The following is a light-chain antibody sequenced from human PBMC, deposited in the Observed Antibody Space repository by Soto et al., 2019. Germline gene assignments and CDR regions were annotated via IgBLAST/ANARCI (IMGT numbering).Light chain of an antibody. CDR3: CSFADIHRV. Sequence: QSVLTQPRSVSGSPGQSVTISCTGTSTDVGGYNFVSWYQQHPGKAPKLMIYDVTKRPSGVPDRFSGSKSGNTASLTISGLQADDEADYYCCSFADIHRVFGGGTKLTVL. V-gene: IGLV2-11*01. CDR1: STDVGGYNF. J-gene: IGLJ3*02. CDR2: DVT.